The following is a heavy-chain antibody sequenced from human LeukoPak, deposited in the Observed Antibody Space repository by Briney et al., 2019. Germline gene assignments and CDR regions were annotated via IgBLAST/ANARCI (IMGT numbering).Heavy chain of an antibody. CDR2: IYYSGST. CDR1: GGSISTRSYY. Sequence: PSETLSLTCTASGGSISTRSYYWSWIRQHPGKGLEWIGYIYYSGSTYYNPSLKSRVTISVDTSKNQFSLKLSSVTAADTAIYYCASGLPEICSGDSCYPKPFDYWGQGTLVTVSS. CDR3: ASGLPEICSGDSCYPKPFDY. D-gene: IGHD2-15*01. J-gene: IGHJ4*02. V-gene: IGHV4-31*03.